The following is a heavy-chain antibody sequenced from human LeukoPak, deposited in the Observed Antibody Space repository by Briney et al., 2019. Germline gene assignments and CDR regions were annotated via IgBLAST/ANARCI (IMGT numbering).Heavy chain of an antibody. CDR2: ISWNSNTI. J-gene: IGHJ3*02. V-gene: IGHV3-9*01. CDR1: GFTFSSYS. CDR3: TKKANEAFDI. Sequence: PGGSLRLSCAASGFTFSSYSMDWVRQAPGKGLEWVSSISWNSNTIDYADSVKGRFTISRDNAKNSLYLQMNSLRVEDTALYYCTKKANEAFDIWGQGTMVTVSS.